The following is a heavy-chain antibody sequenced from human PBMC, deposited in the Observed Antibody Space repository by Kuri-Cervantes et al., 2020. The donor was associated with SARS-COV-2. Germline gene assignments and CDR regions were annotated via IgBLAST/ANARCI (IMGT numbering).Heavy chain of an antibody. CDR2: ISPYNGNT. Sequence: ASVKVSCKASGYTFTSYGISWVRQAPGQGLEWMGWISPYNGNTNYAQKLQGRVTMTTNTSTSTAYMELRSLRSDDTAVYYCATAHIPVVPVAFDIWGQGTMVTVSS. J-gene: IGHJ3*02. CDR1: GYTFTSYG. V-gene: IGHV1-18*01. CDR3: ATAHIPVVPVAFDI. D-gene: IGHD2-21*01.